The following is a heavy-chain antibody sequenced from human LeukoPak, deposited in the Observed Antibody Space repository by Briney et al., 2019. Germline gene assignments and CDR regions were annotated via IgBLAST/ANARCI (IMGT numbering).Heavy chain of an antibody. CDR3: ARRGYAYSSSWLNWFDP. J-gene: IGHJ5*02. V-gene: IGHV3-7*01. CDR1: GFTFSSYW. D-gene: IGHD6-13*01. Sequence: GGSLRLSCAASGFTFSSYWMSWVRQAPGKGLEWVANIKQDGSEKYYVDSVKGRFTISRDNAKNSLYLQMNSLRAEDTAVYYCARRGYAYSSSWLNWFDPWGQGTLVTVSS. CDR2: IKQDGSEK.